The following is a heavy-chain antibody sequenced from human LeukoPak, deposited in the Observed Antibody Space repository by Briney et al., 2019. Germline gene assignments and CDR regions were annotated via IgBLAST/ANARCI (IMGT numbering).Heavy chain of an antibody. CDR2: ISYDGSNK. V-gene: IGHV3-30*01. J-gene: IGHJ5*02. D-gene: IGHD3-22*01. CDR1: GFTFTNYA. Sequence: GGSLRLSCAASGFTFTNYAMHWVRQAPGKGLEWVAVISYDGSNKYYADSVQGRFTISRDNSKNTLYLQMNSLRAEDTAVYYCARGGPYNYDNGGYVRVVDPWGQGTLVTVSS. CDR3: ARGGPYNYDNGGYVRVVDP.